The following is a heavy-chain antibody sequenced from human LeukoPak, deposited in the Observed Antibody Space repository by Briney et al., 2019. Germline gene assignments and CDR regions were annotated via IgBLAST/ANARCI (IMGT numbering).Heavy chain of an antibody. V-gene: IGHV4-30-2*01. Sequence: PSEILSLTCAVSGGSISSGGYSWSWIRQPPGKGLEWIGYIYHSGSTYYNPSLKSRVTISVDRSKNQFSLKLSSVTAADTAVYYCARWYDFWSGYYFDYWGQGTLVTVSS. CDR3: ARWYDFWSGYYFDY. CDR2: IYHSGST. D-gene: IGHD3-3*01. CDR1: GGSISSGGYS. J-gene: IGHJ4*02.